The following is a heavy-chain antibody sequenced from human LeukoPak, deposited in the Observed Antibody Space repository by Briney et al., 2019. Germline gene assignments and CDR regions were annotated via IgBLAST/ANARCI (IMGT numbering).Heavy chain of an antibody. J-gene: IGHJ4*02. CDR2: INPNSGDT. CDR1: GYTFTGYY. CDR3: ARAFPPGSFNFDF. Sequence: ASVKVSCKASGYTFTGYYMHWVRQAPGQGLEWMGWINPNSGDTNYAQKFQGRVTLTRDMSISIAYMELSRLIFDDTAVYYCARAFPPGSFNFDFWGQGTLATVSS. V-gene: IGHV1-2*02. D-gene: IGHD6-6*01.